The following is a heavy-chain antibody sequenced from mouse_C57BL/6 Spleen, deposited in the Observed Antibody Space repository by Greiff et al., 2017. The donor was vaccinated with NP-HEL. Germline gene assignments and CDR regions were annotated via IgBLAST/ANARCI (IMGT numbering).Heavy chain of an antibody. V-gene: IGHV3-6*01. CDR1: GYSITSGYY. CDR2: ISYDGSN. D-gene: IGHD1-1*01. J-gene: IGHJ3*01. CDR3: ARDLGYYGSSSFAY. Sequence: VQLKESGPGLVKPSQSLSLTCSVTGYSITSGYYWNWIRQFPGNKLEWMGYISYDGSNNYNPSLKNRISITRDTSKNQFFLKLNSVTTEDTATYYCARDLGYYGSSSFAYWGQGTLVTVSA.